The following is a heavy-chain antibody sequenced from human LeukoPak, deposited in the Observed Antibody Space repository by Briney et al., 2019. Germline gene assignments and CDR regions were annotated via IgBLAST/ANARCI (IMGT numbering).Heavy chain of an antibody. CDR3: ARDRGTTVTNYLFDN. CDR1: GYTFTGYY. Sequence: ASVKVSCKASGYTFTGYYMHWVRQAPGQGLEWMGRINPNSGGTNYAQKFQGRVTMTRDTSISTAYMELSRLRSDDTAAYYCARDRGTTVTNYLFDNWGQGTLVTVSS. D-gene: IGHD4-17*01. V-gene: IGHV1-2*06. J-gene: IGHJ4*02. CDR2: INPNSGGT.